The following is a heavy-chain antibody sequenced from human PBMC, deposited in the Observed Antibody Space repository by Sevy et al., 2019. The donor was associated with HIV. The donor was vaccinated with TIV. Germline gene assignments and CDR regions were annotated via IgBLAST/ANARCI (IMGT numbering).Heavy chain of an antibody. CDR3: AKGPHLGAFDI. CDR2: ISWNSGSI. CDR1: GFTFDDYA. Sequence: GGSLRLSCVASGFTFDDYAMHWVRQAPGKGLEWVSGISWNSGSIDYADSVKGRFTISRDNAKNSLYLQMNSLRAEDTALYSCAKGPHLGAFDIWGQGTMVTVSS. J-gene: IGHJ3*02. D-gene: IGHD7-27*01. V-gene: IGHV3-9*01.